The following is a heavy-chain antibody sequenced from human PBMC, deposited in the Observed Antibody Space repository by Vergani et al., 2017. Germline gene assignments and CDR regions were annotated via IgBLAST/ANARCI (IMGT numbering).Heavy chain of an antibody. J-gene: IGHJ6*02. V-gene: IGHV5-10-1*01. D-gene: IGHD6-19*01. CDR2: IDPSDSYT. Sequence: VHLFQSGSDVTKPGESLRISCKGSGYSFTSYWISWVRQMPGKGLEWMGRIDPSDSYTNYSPSFQGHVTISADKSISTAYLQWSSLKASDTAMYYCARQVAVAGKWWGPYYYYGMDVWGQGTTVTVSS. CDR1: GYSFTSYW. CDR3: ARQVAVAGKWWGPYYYYGMDV.